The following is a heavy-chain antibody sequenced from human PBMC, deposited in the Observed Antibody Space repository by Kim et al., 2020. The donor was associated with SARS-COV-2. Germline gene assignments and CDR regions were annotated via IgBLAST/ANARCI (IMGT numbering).Heavy chain of an antibody. CDR1: GFSFTTYG. V-gene: IGHV3-7*01. Sequence: GGSLRLSCAASGFSFTTYGMTWVRQAPGKGLEWVANIKQDGSVKSYVDSVRGRFTISRDNAKTSLYLQMNSLRDEDTAVYYCVRNRGFNSFDYWGQGTLAISSS. CDR2: IKQDGSVK. J-gene: IGHJ4*02. CDR3: VRNRGFNSFDY. D-gene: IGHD6-25*01.